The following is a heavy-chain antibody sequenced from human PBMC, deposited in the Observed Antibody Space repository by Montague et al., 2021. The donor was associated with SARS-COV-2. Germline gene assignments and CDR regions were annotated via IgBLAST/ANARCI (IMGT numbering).Heavy chain of an antibody. J-gene: IGHJ5*02. CDR2: IYTRGST. Sequence: TLSLTCSVSGGSISSGTYHWSWIRQPAGKGLEWIGRIYTRGSTNYNPSLKSRITISVDTSKNQFSLKLTSVTAADTAVYYCARLRRGTYYVSFDPWGQGTLVSVSS. D-gene: IGHD1-26*01. CDR1: GGSISSGTYH. V-gene: IGHV4-61*02. CDR3: ARLRRGTYYVSFDP.